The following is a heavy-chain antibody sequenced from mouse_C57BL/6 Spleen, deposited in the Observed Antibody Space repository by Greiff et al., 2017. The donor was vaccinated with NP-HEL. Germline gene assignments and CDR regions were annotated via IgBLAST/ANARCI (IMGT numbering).Heavy chain of an antibody. Sequence: QVQLQQSGPELVKPGASVKISCKASGYAFSSSWMNWVKQRPGKGLEWIGRIYPGDGDTNYNGKFKGKATLTADKSSSTAYMQLSSLTSEDSAVYFCARWGNYEDYYYAMDYWGQGTSVTVSS. J-gene: IGHJ4*01. D-gene: IGHD2-1*01. CDR3: ARWGNYEDYYYAMDY. CDR2: IYPGDGDT. CDR1: GYAFSSSW. V-gene: IGHV1-82*01.